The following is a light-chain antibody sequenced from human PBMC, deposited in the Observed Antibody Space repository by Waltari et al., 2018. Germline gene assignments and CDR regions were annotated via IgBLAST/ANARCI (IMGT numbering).Light chain of an antibody. Sequence: NFMLTQPHSVSESPGKTVTISCTRSSGSIASNYLQWYRQRPGTSPTTVIYEYNQRPSGVPERFSGSIDSSASSASLTIAGLKTEDEADYYCQSYESSSVVFGGGTKLTVL. J-gene: IGLJ2*01. V-gene: IGLV6-57*01. CDR2: EYN. CDR3: QSYESSSVV. CDR1: SGSIASNY.